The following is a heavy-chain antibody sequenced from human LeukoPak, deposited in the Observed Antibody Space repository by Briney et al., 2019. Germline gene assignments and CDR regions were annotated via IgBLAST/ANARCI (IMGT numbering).Heavy chain of an antibody. Sequence: EASVKVSCKASGGTFSSYAISWVRQAPGQGLEWMGGIIPIFGTANYAQKFQGRVTITAGESTSTAYMELSSLRSEDTAVYYCARDNCGGDCYAGAWGQGTLVTVSS. V-gene: IGHV1-69*13. D-gene: IGHD2-21*02. CDR2: IIPIFGTA. J-gene: IGHJ5*02. CDR1: GGTFSSYA. CDR3: ARDNCGGDCYAGA.